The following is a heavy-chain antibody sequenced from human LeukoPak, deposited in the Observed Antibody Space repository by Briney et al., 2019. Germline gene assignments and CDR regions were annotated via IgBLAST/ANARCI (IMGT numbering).Heavy chain of an antibody. Sequence: GGSLRLSCAASGFTVSSNYMSWVRQAPGKGLEWVSVIYSGGSTYYADSVKGRFTISRDNSKNTLYLQMNSLRAEDTAVYYCAKDNSGSYPKAFDIWGQGTMVTVSS. J-gene: IGHJ3*02. V-gene: IGHV3-66*01. D-gene: IGHD1-26*01. CDR2: IYSGGST. CDR3: AKDNSGSYPKAFDI. CDR1: GFTVSSNY.